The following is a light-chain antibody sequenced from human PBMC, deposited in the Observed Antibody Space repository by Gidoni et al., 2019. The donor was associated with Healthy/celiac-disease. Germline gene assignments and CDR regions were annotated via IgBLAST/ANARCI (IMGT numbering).Light chain of an antibody. CDR2: STN. Sequence: QPVVTQEPSFSVSPGGTVTLTCGFSSGSVSTSYYPSWYQQTPGQAPRTLIYSTNTRSSGVPDRFSGSILGNKAALTITGAQADDESDYYCVLYMGSGIWVFGGGTKLTVL. CDR3: VLYMGSGIWV. CDR1: SGSVSTSYY. V-gene: IGLV8-61*01. J-gene: IGLJ3*02.